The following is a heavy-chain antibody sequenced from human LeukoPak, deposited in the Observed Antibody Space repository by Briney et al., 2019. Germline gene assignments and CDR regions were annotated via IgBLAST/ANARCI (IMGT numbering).Heavy chain of an antibody. CDR2: INHSGST. CDR1: GGSFSGYY. V-gene: IGHV4-34*01. CDR3: ARGLPRSSSSWYVDY. Sequence: SETLSLTCAVYGGSFSGYYWSWIRQTPGKGLEWIGEINHSGSTNYNPSLKSRVTISVDTSKNQFSLKLSSVTAADTAVYYCARGLPRSSSSWYVDYSGQGTLVTVSS. J-gene: IGHJ4*02. D-gene: IGHD6-13*01.